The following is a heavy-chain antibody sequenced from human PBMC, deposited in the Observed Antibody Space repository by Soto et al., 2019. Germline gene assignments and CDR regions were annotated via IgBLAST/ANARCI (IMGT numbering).Heavy chain of an antibody. D-gene: IGHD3-16*01. CDR3: VKEFKGAFDY. CDR2: IYRGGTT. J-gene: IGHJ4*01. CDR1: GFTVSSNY. V-gene: IGHV3-53*01. Sequence: GSLRLSCAASGFTVSSNYMSWVRQAPGKGLEWVSVIYRGGTTDYADSVKGRFTMSRDISKNTVYLQLNSLRVDDTAVYFCVKEFKGAFDYWGQEPWSPSPQ.